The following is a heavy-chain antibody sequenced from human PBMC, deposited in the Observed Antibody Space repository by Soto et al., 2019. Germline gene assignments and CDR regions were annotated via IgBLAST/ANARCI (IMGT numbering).Heavy chain of an antibody. CDR3: ARSYDSSAYFPNYYYGRDV. Sequence: SETLSLTCAVSGGSVTSGHYSDWIRPPPGKGLEWIGSIHHIGITYYNPSLKSRVTISLDTSKNQLSLQLRSVTAADTAVYYCARSYDSSAYFPNYYYGRDVWGKGTTVIVSS. D-gene: IGHD3-22*01. V-gene: IGHV4-38-2*01. CDR1: GGSVTSGHY. J-gene: IGHJ6*04. CDR2: IHHIGIT.